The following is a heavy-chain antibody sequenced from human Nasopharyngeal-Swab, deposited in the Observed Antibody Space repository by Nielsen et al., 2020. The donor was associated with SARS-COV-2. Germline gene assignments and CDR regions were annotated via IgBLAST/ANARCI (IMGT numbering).Heavy chain of an antibody. CDR1: GDSVSSSSAA. CDR3: ARARGAYGDYYYYYYTDV. J-gene: IGHJ6*03. D-gene: IGHD4-17*01. CDR2: TYYRSKWYN. V-gene: IGHV6-1*01. Sequence: SCAISGDSVSSSSAAWNWIGQSPSRGLEWLGRTYYRSKWYNDYAVSVKSRITINPDTSKNQFSLHLNSVTPEDTAVYYCARARGAYGDYYYYYYTDVWGKGTTVTVSS.